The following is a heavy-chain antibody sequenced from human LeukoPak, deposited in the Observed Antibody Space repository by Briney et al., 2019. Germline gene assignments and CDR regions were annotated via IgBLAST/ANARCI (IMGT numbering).Heavy chain of an antibody. CDR2: ISGSGGST. D-gene: IGHD2-21*02. V-gene: IGHV3-23*01. Sequence: PGGSLRLSCAASGFTFSSYAMSWVRQAPGKGLEWVSAISGSGGSTYYADSVKGRFTISRDNSKNTLYLQMNSLRAEDTAVYYCAKGYCGGDCYYRGHAFDIWGQGKMVTVSS. J-gene: IGHJ3*02. CDR1: GFTFSSYA. CDR3: AKGYCGGDCYYRGHAFDI.